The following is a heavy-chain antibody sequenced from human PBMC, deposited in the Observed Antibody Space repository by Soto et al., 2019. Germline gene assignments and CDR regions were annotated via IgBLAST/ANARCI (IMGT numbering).Heavy chain of an antibody. Sequence: SETLSLTCAVSGGSISSGGYSWSWIRHPPGKGLEWIGYIYHSGSTYYNPSLKSRVTISVDRSKNQFSLKLTSVTAADTAVYYCARDKITGLFDYWGQGTLVTVSS. CDR3: ARDKITGLFDY. V-gene: IGHV4-30-2*01. J-gene: IGHJ4*02. D-gene: IGHD2-8*02. CDR2: IYHSGST. CDR1: GGSISSGGYS.